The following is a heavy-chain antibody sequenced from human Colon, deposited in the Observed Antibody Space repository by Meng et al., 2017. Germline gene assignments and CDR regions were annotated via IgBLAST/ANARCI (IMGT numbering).Heavy chain of an antibody. CDR1: GDSVSSGSHD. D-gene: IGHD1-26*01. Sequence: QVPPHQSGPELVGPSGALALTVSGDSVSSGSHDWGWIRQSPGKVLGCIGYIDYSRSINYYPSLKSRVTMSVDTSKNQFSLNLSSVTAADTAVYYCAGGPWELDYWGQGTLVTVSS. V-gene: IGHV4-61*01. J-gene: IGHJ4*02. CDR3: AGGPWELDY. CDR2: IDYSRSI.